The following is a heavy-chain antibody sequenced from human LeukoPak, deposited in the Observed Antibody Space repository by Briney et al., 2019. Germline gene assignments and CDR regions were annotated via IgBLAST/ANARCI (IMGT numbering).Heavy chain of an antibody. CDR2: ISASSGNI. J-gene: IGHJ3*01. CDR3: ARDYLWAFDF. D-gene: IGHD3-16*01. CDR1: GFTFSSYS. V-gene: IGHV3-48*01. Sequence: GGSLRLSCAASGFTFSSYSLNWVRQAPGKGLDWVSYISASSGNIKNADSVKGRFTISRDNAKDSLYLPMNSLSAEDTAVYYCARDYLWAFDFWGQGTMVTVSS.